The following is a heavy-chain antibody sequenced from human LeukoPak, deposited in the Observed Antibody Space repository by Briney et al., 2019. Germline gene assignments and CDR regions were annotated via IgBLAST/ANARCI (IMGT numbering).Heavy chain of an antibody. CDR1: GGSISGFY. V-gene: IGHV4-59*01. J-gene: IGHJ4*02. Sequence: ASETLSLTCTVSGGSISGFYWSWIRQPPGKGLEWIGYIYYTGSTNYNPSLKSRVTISVDTSKNQFSLKLSSVTAADTAVHYCARGVVAAPQTFDYWGQGTLVAVSS. CDR2: IYYTGST. D-gene: IGHD2-15*01. CDR3: ARGVVAAPQTFDY.